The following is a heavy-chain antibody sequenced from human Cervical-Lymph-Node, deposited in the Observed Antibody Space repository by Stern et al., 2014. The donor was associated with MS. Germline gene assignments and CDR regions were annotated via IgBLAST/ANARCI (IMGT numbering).Heavy chain of an antibody. CDR2: SYPYDSDA. Sequence: VQLVESGAEVKKPGWSLKISCKLSGYSFTIYYIAWVRQTPGQGLEWMGVSYPYDSDATYSPSFQGKVTISADKSITTAYLQWSSLRAADTAMYYCARHVQGFDYWGQGTLVTVSS. V-gene: IGHV5-51*01. CDR3: ARHVQGFDY. CDR1: GYSFTIYY. J-gene: IGHJ4*02.